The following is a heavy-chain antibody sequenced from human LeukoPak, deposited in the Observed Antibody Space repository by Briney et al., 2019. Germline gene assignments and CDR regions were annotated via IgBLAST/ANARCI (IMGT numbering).Heavy chain of an antibody. CDR3: ARLIIDGTYSGVYFFDY. D-gene: IGHD1-26*01. Sequence: SETLSLTCTVSGGSISGYYWSWIRQSPGRGLELIGYIYYSGSTNYNPSLKSRVTMSVDTSKNQFSLRLTSVTAADTAVYYCARLIIDGTYSGVYFFDYWGQGSLVTVSS. CDR1: GGSISGYY. J-gene: IGHJ4*02. V-gene: IGHV4-59*08. CDR2: IYYSGST.